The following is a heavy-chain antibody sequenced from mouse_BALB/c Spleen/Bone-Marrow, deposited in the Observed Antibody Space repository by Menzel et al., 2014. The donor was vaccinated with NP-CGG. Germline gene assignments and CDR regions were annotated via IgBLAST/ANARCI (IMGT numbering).Heavy chain of an antibody. CDR3: ARVGFSFDY. CDR2: IYPGDGDT. J-gene: IGHJ2*01. CDR1: GYAFSTYW. V-gene: IGHV1-80*01. D-gene: IGHD3-1*01. Sequence: QVQLQQPGAELVRPGSSVKISCKASGYAFSTYWMNWVKQRPGQGLEWIGQIYPGDGDTNYNGKFKGKATLTADRSSSTASMQLSSLTSEDSAVYFCARVGFSFDYWGQGTTLSLSS.